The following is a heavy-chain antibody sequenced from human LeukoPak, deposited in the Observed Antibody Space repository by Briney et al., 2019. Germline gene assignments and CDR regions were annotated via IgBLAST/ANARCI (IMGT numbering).Heavy chain of an antibody. CDR2: INSDGSWT. CDR1: GNYL. J-gene: IGHJ4*02. CDR3: VSFYETY. Sequence: GGSLRLSCAASGNYLMHWVRQAPGKGLVWVSHINSDGSWTSYADSVKGRFTISKDNAKDTVYLQMNSLRAEDTAVYYCVSFYETYWGRGTLVTVSS. D-gene: IGHD2/OR15-2a*01. V-gene: IGHV3-74*01.